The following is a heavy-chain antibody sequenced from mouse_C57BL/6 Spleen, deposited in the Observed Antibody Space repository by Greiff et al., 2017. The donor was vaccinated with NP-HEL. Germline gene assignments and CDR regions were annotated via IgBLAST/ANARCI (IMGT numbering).Heavy chain of an antibody. CDR3: ARRGTTVVATGMDY. CDR2: ISSGSSTI. J-gene: IGHJ4*01. CDR1: GFTFSDYG. V-gene: IGHV5-17*01. Sequence: EVQLQESGGGLVKPGGSLKLSCAASGFTFSDYGMHWVRQAPEKGLEWVAYISSGSSTIYYADTVKGRFTISRDNAKNTLFLQMTSLRSEDTAMDYCARRGTTVVATGMDYWGQGTSVTVSS. D-gene: IGHD1-1*01.